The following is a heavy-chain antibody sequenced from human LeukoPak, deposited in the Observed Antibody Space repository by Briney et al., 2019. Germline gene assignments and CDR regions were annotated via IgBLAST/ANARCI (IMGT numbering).Heavy chain of an antibody. V-gene: IGHV1-18*01. CDR2: ISAYNGNT. CDR3: ARDFGGERLGHDAFDI. D-gene: IGHD1-1*01. J-gene: IGHJ3*02. Sequence: GASVKVSCKASGYTFTSYGISWVRQAPGQGLEWMGWISAYNGNTNYAQKLQGRVTMTTDTSTSTAYMELRSLRSDDTAVYYCARDFGGERLGHDAFDIWGQGTMVTVSS. CDR1: GYTFTSYG.